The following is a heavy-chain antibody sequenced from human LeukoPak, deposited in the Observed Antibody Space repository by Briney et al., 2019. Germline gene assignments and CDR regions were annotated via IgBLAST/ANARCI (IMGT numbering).Heavy chain of an antibody. D-gene: IGHD3-16*01. CDR1: GGSTSSDY. V-gene: IGHV4-59*08. CDR2: VYNSGDT. J-gene: IGHJ2*01. Sequence: SETLSLTCTVSGGSTSSDYWSWVRQSPGKGLEWVGYVYNSGDTGKNPSLKSRVTILLDTSKNQCSLKLTSVSAADTAVYYCARLKLGAYFDLWGRGTLVTVSS. CDR3: ARLKLGAYFDL.